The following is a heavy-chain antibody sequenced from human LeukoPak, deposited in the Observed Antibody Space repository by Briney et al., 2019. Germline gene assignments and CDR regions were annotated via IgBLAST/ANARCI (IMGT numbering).Heavy chain of an antibody. J-gene: IGHJ4*02. V-gene: IGHV3-30-3*01. CDR1: GFTFRNYV. Sequence: GGSLRLSCAASGFTFRNYVIHWVRQAPGKGLEWVAVTSSDLNVKLYADSVKSRFTISRDNSRSTLYLQMNSLRPEDTAIYYCAREGYYGSGSPPSLYFDYWGQGTLVTVSS. CDR2: TSSDLNVK. D-gene: IGHD3-10*01. CDR3: AREGYYGSGSPPSLYFDY.